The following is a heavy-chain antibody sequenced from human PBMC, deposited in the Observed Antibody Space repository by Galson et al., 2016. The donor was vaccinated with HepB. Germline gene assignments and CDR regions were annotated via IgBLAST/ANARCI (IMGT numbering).Heavy chain of an antibody. J-gene: IGHJ4*02. D-gene: IGHD3-10*02. CDR3: AKRLEFCPPVGCSVDY. CDR2: ISRSGDSS. Sequence: SLRLSCAASGFTFSNYGMTWVRQAPGKGLEVVSSISRSGDSSDYADSVKGRFTISRDNSNNMLFLQMDSLRPDDTAVYYCAKRLEFCPPVGCSVDYWGQGTLVSVSS. CDR1: GFTFSNYG. V-gene: IGHV3-23*01.